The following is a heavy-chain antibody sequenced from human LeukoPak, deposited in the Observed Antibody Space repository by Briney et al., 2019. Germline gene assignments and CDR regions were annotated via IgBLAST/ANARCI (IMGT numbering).Heavy chain of an antibody. J-gene: IGHJ5*02. CDR1: GFTFSSYA. D-gene: IGHD1-26*01. CDR3: ARGSRDGTENWCDP. V-gene: IGHV3-30*04. CDR2: IWYDGSNK. Sequence: GRSLRLSCAASGFTFSSYAMHWVRQAPGNGLEWVAVIWYDGSNKYYADSVKGRFTISRDNSKNTLYLQMNSLRAEDTAVYYCARGSRDGTENWCDPWGQGTLVTVSS.